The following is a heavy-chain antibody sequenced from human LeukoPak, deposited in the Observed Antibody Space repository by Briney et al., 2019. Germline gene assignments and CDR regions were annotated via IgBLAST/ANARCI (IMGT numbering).Heavy chain of an antibody. CDR3: ARDSGTTGEVKFDP. J-gene: IGHJ5*02. D-gene: IGHD3-10*01. Sequence: SETLSLTCAVSGGSINSYWSWIRQPAGKGLEWIGRISGSGTITYNPALQSRLSISIDTSKNQFSLKLMSVTAADTAVYYCARDSGTTGEVKFDPWGQGTLVTVSS. V-gene: IGHV4-4*07. CDR1: GGSINSY. CDR2: ISGSGTI.